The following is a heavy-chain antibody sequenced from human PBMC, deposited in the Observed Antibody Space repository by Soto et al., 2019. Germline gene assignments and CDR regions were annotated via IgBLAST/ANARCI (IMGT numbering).Heavy chain of an antibody. Sequence: SETLSLTCTVSGGSFTRSPYYWGWIRQPPGKGLEWIGSMYYGGSTYYNPSLKSRVTISVDTSKNHFSLNLSSVTAADTTVYYCARHGSMATEAWGQGTLVTVSS. CDR3: ARHGSMATEA. CDR2: MYYGGST. CDR1: GGSFTRSPYY. J-gene: IGHJ5*02. D-gene: IGHD5-12*01. V-gene: IGHV4-39*01.